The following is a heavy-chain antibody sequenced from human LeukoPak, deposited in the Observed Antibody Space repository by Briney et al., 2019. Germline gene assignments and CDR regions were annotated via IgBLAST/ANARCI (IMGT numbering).Heavy chain of an antibody. CDR3: ARGYYDILNWFDP. V-gene: IGHV4-38-2*02. Sequence: SETLSLTCTVSGYSISSGYYWGWIRQPPGKGLEWIGSIYHSGSTYYNPSLKSRVTISVDTSKNQFSLKLSSVTAADTAVYSCARGYYDILNWFDPWGQGTLVTVSS. CDR2: IYHSGST. J-gene: IGHJ5*02. CDR1: GYSISSGYY. D-gene: IGHD3-9*01.